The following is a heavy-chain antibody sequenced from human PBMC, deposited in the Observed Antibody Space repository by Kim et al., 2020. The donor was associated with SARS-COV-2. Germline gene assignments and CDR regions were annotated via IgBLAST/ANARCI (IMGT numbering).Heavy chain of an antibody. CDR2: IWYDGSNK. V-gene: IGHV3-33*01. CDR1: GFTFSSYG. CDR3: ARGGSGYDWGREYFQH. D-gene: IGHD5-12*01. Sequence: GGSLRLSCAASGFTFSSYGMHWVRQAPGKGLEWVAVIWYDGSNKYYADSVKGRFTISRDNSKNTLYLQMNSLRAEDTAVYYCARGGSGYDWGREYFQHWGQGTLVTVSS. J-gene: IGHJ1*01.